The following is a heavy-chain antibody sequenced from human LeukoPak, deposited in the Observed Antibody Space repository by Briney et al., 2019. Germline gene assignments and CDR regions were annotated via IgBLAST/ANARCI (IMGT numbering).Heavy chain of an antibody. CDR3: ARDQRYCSSSSCPREPFDY. CDR2: IKQDGSEK. J-gene: IGHJ4*02. D-gene: IGHD2-2*01. CDR1: GFTFSSYW. Sequence: GGSLRLSCAASGFTFSSYWMSWVRQAPGKGLEWVANIKQDGSEKYYVDSVKGRFTISRDNAKNSLYLQMNSLRAEDTAVYYCARDQRYCSSSSCPREPFDYWGQGTLVTVSS. V-gene: IGHV3-7*05.